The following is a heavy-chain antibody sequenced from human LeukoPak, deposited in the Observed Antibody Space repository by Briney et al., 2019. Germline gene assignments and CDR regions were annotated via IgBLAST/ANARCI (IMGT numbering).Heavy chain of an antibody. D-gene: IGHD3-9*01. Sequence: PGGSLRLSCAASGFTFSSYWMSWVRLAPGKGLEWVANIKQDGSEKYYVDSVKGRFTISRDNAKNSLYLQMNSLRAEDTAVYYCAREEVLRYFDWLPDEPYYYYYMDVWGKGTTVTISS. V-gene: IGHV3-7*01. J-gene: IGHJ6*03. CDR3: AREEVLRYFDWLPDEPYYYYYMDV. CDR1: GFTFSSYW. CDR2: IKQDGSEK.